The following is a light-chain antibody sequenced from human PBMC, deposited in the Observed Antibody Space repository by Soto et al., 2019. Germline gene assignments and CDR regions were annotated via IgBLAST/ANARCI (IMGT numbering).Light chain of an antibody. Sequence: EIVMTQSPATLSVSPEQRATLSCRASQSVGRGLAWYQQKPGQAPRLLIYGASARATGIPARFSGSGSGTEFTLTISSLQSEDSAVYYCQLYNNWPPITFGQGTRLEIK. J-gene: IGKJ5*01. CDR3: QLYNNWPPIT. CDR2: GAS. V-gene: IGKV3-15*01. CDR1: QSVGRG.